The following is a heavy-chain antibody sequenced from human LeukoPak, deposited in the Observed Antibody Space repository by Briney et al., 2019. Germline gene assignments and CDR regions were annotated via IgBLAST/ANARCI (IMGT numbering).Heavy chain of an antibody. CDR2: INPKSGDT. Sequence: ASVKVSCKASGYTFTGFYMHWVRQASGQGLEYMGWINPKSGDTDYAQRFQGRVTMTRDTSISTVYIEVSGLRSDDTAVYYCARDESDRPDDRCYFKRNDYWGQGTLVTVSS. V-gene: IGHV1-2*02. J-gene: IGHJ4*02. CDR3: ARDESDRPDDRCYFKRNDY. CDR1: GYTFTGFY. D-gene: IGHD3-10*01.